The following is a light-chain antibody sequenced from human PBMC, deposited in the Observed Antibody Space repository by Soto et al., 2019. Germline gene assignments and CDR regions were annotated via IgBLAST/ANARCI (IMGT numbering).Light chain of an antibody. CDR2: GAS. CDR1: QTVSTNY. Sequence: EIVLTQSPGTLSLSPGERATLSCRASQTVSTNYLAWYQQKPGQAPRLLIYGASKRATGIPDRFSGSGSGTDFTLTISRLEPEDFAVYYCQQYGRSPRTFGQGTKVDIK. J-gene: IGKJ1*01. V-gene: IGKV3-20*01. CDR3: QQYGRSPRT.